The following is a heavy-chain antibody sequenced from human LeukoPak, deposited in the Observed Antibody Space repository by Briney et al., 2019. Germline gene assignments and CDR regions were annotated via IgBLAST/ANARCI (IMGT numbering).Heavy chain of an antibody. Sequence: GGSLRLSCAAPGFTFSDYYMSWIRQAPGKGLEWVSYISSSGSTIYYADSVKGRFTISRDNAKNSLYLQMNSLRAEDTAVYYCARALDRGSYAIDYWGQGTLVTVSS. CDR1: GFTFSDYY. CDR3: ARALDRGSYAIDY. J-gene: IGHJ4*02. D-gene: IGHD1-26*01. V-gene: IGHV3-11*01. CDR2: ISSSGSTI.